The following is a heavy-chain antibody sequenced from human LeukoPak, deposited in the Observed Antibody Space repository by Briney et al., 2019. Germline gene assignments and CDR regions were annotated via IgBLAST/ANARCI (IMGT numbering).Heavy chain of an antibody. V-gene: IGHV3-23*01. CDR3: ARRGYYYDSSGYYYFDY. J-gene: IGHJ4*02. CDR2: ISGSGGST. CDR1: GFTFSTYA. D-gene: IGHD3-22*01. Sequence: GGSLRLSCAASGFTFSTYAMYWVRQAPGKGLEWVSAISGSGGSTYYGDSVKGRFTISRDNSKNTLYLQMNSLRAEDTAVYYCARRGYYYDSSGYYYFDYWGQGTLVTVSS.